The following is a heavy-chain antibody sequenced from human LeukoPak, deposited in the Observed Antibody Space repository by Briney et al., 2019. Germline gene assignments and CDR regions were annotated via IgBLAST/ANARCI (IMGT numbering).Heavy chain of an antibody. V-gene: IGHV4-39*01. D-gene: IGHD1-1*01. CDR2: IYYSGST. Sequence: SETLSLTCTVSGGSISSSSYYWGWIRQPPGKGLEWIGSIYYSGSTYYNPSLKSRVTISVDTSKNQFSLKLSSVTAADTAVYYCARLRPRTRTTGTTRDYWGQGTLVTVSS. CDR3: ARLRPRTRTTGTTRDY. J-gene: IGHJ4*02. CDR1: GGSISSSSYY.